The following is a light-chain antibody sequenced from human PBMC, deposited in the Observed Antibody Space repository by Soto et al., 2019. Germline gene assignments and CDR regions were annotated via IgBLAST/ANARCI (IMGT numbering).Light chain of an antibody. Sequence: EIVMTQSPATLSVSPGEGATLSCRASQSISSKLAWYQQKPGQAPRLLIYGASTRATGVPARLFGSGSGTEFTLTISSLQSEDLAVYYCQHYNDWRWTFGQGTKVDIK. J-gene: IGKJ1*01. V-gene: IGKV3-15*01. CDR1: QSISSK. CDR3: QHYNDWRWT. CDR2: GAS.